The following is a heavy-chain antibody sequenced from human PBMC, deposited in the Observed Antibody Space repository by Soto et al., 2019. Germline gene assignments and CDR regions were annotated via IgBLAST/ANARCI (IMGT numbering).Heavy chain of an antibody. D-gene: IGHD2-2*01. CDR3: ARGPGYAYFDY. CDR1: GASFSGNY. J-gene: IGHJ4*02. CDR2: INYSGRV. Sequence: SETLSLTCAVYGASFSGNYWSWIRQTPGKRLEWIGHINYSGRVTYNPSLESRTTISGDTSRNHLSLNLTSVTAADTAVYYCARGPGYAYFDYWGQGTLVTVSS. V-gene: IGHV4-34*01.